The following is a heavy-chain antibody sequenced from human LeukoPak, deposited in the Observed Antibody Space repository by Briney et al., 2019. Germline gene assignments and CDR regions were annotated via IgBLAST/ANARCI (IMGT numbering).Heavy chain of an antibody. CDR2: ISGSGGST. Sequence: PGGSLRLSCAASGFTFSSYAMSWVRQAPGRGLEWVSAISGSGGSTYYADSVKGRFTISRDDSKNTLYLQMNSLRAEDTAVYYCAKDYSTGGYWYMDVWGKGTTVTVSS. D-gene: IGHD1-14*01. CDR1: GFTFSSYA. J-gene: IGHJ6*03. V-gene: IGHV3-23*01. CDR3: AKDYSTGGYWYMDV.